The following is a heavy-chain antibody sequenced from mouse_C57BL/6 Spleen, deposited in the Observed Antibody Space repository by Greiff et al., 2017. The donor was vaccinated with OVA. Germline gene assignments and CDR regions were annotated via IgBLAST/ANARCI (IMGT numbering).Heavy chain of an antibody. Sequence: QVQLKQPGAELVQPGASVKMSCKASGYTFTSYWITWVKQRPGQGLEWIGALYPGSGGTNYNEQFKSKATLTVDTSSRTAYMQLSSLTSEDAAVYYSARPIYYDYDDGDDYAMDYWGQGTSVTVSS. CDR1: GYTFTSYW. CDR3: ARPIYYDYDDGDDYAMDY. J-gene: IGHJ4*01. V-gene: IGHV1-55*01. D-gene: IGHD2-4*01. CDR2: LYPGSGGT.